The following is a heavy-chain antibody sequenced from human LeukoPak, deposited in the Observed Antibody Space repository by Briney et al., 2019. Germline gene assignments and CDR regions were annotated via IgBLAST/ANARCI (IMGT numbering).Heavy chain of an antibody. Sequence: GGSLRLSCAASGFTFSNAWMSWVRQAPGKGLEWVGRIKSKTDGGTTDYAAPVKGRFTISRDDSKNTLYLQMNSLKTEDTAVYYCTTGSVGATIYYFDYWGQGTLVTVSS. CDR2: IKSKTDGGTT. CDR3: TTGSVGATIYYFDY. J-gene: IGHJ4*02. CDR1: GFTFSNAW. D-gene: IGHD1-26*01. V-gene: IGHV3-15*01.